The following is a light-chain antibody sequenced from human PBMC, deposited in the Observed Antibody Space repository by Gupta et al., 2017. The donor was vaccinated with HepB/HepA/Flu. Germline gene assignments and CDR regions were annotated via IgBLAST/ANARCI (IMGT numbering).Light chain of an antibody. Sequence: SSELTQDPAVSVVLGQTVRITCQGDSLRGYYATWYQKKPGQAHLLVIYGKNDRRSGIPDRFSGSNSGNTASLTITRAQAEDEADYYCYSGDTSGNHLGLFGGGTKLTV. V-gene: IGLV3-19*01. CDR3: YSGDTSGNHLGL. CDR2: GKN. J-gene: IGLJ2*01. CDR1: SLRGYY.